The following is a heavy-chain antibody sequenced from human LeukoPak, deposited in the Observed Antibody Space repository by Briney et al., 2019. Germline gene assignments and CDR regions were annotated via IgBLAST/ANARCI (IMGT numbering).Heavy chain of an antibody. CDR2: ISGSGDST. D-gene: IGHD5-12*01. CDR3: AREGYSGYDLKPRVGATTGDGAFDI. V-gene: IGHV3-23*01. J-gene: IGHJ3*02. Sequence: GGSLRLSCAASGFTFSNYAMRWVRQAPGKGLEWVSGISGSGDSTYYADSVKGRFTISRDNSKNTLYLQMNSLRAENTAVYYCAREGYSGYDLKPRVGATTGDGAFDIWGQGTMVTVSS. CDR1: GFTFSNYA.